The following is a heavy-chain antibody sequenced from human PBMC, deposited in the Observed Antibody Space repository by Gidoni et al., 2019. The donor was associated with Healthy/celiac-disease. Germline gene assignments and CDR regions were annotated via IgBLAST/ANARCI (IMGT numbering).Heavy chain of an antibody. CDR1: GFTFSSYG. D-gene: IGHD6-6*01. V-gene: IGHV3-33*01. J-gene: IGHJ4*02. CDR2: IWYDGSNK. Sequence: QVLLVESGGGVVQLGRSPRLHRAASGFTFSSYGMHWVRQAPGKGLEWVAVIWYDGSNKYYADSVKGRFTISRDNSKNTLYLQMNSLRAEDTAVYYCARSSKLANYFDYWGQGTLVTVSS. CDR3: ARSSKLANYFDY.